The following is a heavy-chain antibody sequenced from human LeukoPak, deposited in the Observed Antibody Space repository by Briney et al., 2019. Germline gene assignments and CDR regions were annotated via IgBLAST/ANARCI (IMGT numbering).Heavy chain of an antibody. CDR1: GFTFSSYG. CDR2: IRYDGSNK. V-gene: IGHV3-30*02. CDR3: AKDAPIWYDSSGNAFDI. D-gene: IGHD3-22*01. J-gene: IGHJ3*02. Sequence: GGSLSLSCAASGFTFSSYGMHWVRQAPGKGLEWVAFIRYDGSNKYYADSVKGRFTISRDNSKNTLYLQMNSLRAEDTAVYYCAKDAPIWYDSSGNAFDIWGQGTMVTVSS.